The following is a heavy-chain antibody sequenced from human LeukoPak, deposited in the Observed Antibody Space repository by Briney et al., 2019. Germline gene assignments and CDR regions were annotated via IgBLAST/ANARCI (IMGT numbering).Heavy chain of an antibody. J-gene: IGHJ4*02. V-gene: IGHV1-18*01. Sequence: GASVKVSCKASGYTFTSYGISWVRQAPGQGLEWMGWISAYNGNTNYAQKLQGRVTMTTDTSTSTAYMELRSLRSDDTAVYYCARTAPRTFWSGYYTSFYFDYWGQGTLVTVSS. CDR1: GYTFTSYG. CDR2: ISAYNGNT. CDR3: ARTAPRTFWSGYYTSFYFDY. D-gene: IGHD3-3*01.